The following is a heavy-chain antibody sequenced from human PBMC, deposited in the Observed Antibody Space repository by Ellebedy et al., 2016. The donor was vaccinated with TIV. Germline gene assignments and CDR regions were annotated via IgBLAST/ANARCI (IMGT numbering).Heavy chain of an antibody. D-gene: IGHD5-24*01. J-gene: IGHJ4*02. CDR1: GYTFTSYD. CDR2: MNPNSGNT. Sequence: ASVKVSCKASGYTFTSYDINWARQATGQGLEWMGWMNPNSGNTGYAPKFQGRVTMTRNTSIATAYMELTSLTSEDTAVYYCARRQFYMSDYWGQGALVTVSS. V-gene: IGHV1-8*01. CDR3: ARRQFYMSDY.